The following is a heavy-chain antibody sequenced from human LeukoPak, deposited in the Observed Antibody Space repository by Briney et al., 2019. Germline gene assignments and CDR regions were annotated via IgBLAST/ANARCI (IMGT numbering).Heavy chain of an antibody. Sequence: PGGSLRLSCAASGFTFSSYWMSWVRQAPGKGLEWVANIKQDGGEKYYVDSVKGRFTISRDNAKNSLYLQMNSLRAEDTAVYYCARDSLVTITSGAFDIWGQGTMVTVSS. J-gene: IGHJ3*02. CDR3: ARDSLVTITSGAFDI. V-gene: IGHV3-7*01. CDR1: GFTFSSYW. CDR2: IKQDGGEK. D-gene: IGHD3-9*01.